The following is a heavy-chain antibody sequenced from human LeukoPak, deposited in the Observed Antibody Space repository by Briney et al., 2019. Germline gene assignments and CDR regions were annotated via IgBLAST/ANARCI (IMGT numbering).Heavy chain of an antibody. V-gene: IGHV3-23*01. CDR3: AKGYSSSWYYYYYMDV. Sequence: GGSLRLSCAASGFTLSSYAMSWVRQAPGRGLEWVSAISGRGGSTYYADSVRGRFTISRDNSKNTLYLQMNSLRAEDTAVNYCAKGYSSSWYYYYYMDVWGKGTTVTVSS. J-gene: IGHJ6*03. D-gene: IGHD6-13*01. CDR1: GFTLSSYA. CDR2: ISGRGGST.